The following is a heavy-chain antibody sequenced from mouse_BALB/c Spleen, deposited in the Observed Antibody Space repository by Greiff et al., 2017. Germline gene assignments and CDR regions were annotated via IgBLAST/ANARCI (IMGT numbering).Heavy chain of an antibody. CDR3: ARRTATNYFDY. D-gene: IGHD1-2*01. CDR1: GFTFSSFG. V-gene: IGHV5-17*02. J-gene: IGHJ2*01. Sequence: EVQLVESGGGLVQPGGSRKLSCAASGFTFSSFGMHWVRQAPEKGLEWVAYISSGSSTIYYADTVKGRFTISRDNPKNTLFLQMTSLRSEDTAMYYCARRTATNYFDYWGQGTTLTVSS. CDR2: ISSGSSTI.